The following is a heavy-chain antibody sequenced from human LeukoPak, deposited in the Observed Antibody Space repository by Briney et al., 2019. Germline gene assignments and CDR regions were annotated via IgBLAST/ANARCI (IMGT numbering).Heavy chain of an antibody. CDR3: AKATTNTGYAADTYYYYGMDV. V-gene: IGHV3-23*01. D-gene: IGHD6-13*01. CDR1: GFRFSDYA. CDR2: ISSGGGDT. J-gene: IGHJ6*02. Sequence: GGSLRLSCAVSGFRFSDYAMNWVRQAPGQGLEWVSGISSGGGDTNYADSVRGRFTISRDNSKNTLYLQMNSLRAEDTAVYYCAKATTNTGYAADTYYYYGMDVWGQGTTVTVSS.